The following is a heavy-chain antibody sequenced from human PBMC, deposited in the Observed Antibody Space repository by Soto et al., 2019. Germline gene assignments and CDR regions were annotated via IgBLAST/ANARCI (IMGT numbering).Heavy chain of an antibody. CDR2: ISAYNGNT. CDR1: GYTFTSYG. J-gene: IGHJ4*02. Sequence: QVQLVQSGAEVKKPGASVKVSCKASGYTFTSYGISWVRQSPGQWLEWMGWISAYNGNTNYAQKLQGRVTMTTDTSTSTAYMELRSLRSDDTAVYYCARDLGTIFGVVTLYSFDYWGQGTLVTVSS. V-gene: IGHV1-18*04. D-gene: IGHD3-3*01. CDR3: ARDLGTIFGVVTLYSFDY.